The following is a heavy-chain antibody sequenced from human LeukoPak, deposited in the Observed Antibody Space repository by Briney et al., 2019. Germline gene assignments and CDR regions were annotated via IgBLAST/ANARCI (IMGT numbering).Heavy chain of an antibody. D-gene: IGHD5-18*01. Sequence: SETLSLTCTVSGGSISSYYRSWIRQPPGKGLEWIGYIYYSGSTNYNPSLKSRVTISVDTSKNQFSLKVRSVTAADTAVYYCATSRSGSSYADYWGQGALVTVSS. CDR1: GGSISSYY. V-gene: IGHV4-59*08. CDR3: ATSRSGSSYADY. J-gene: IGHJ4*02. CDR2: IYYSGST.